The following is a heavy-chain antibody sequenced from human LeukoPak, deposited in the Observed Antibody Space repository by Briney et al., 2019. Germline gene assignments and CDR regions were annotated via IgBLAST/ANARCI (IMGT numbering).Heavy chain of an antibody. Sequence: SQTPSLTCTVSGGSISSGDYYWSWIRQPPGKGLEWIGYIYYSGSTYYNPSLKSRVTISVDTSKNQFSLKLSSVTAADTAVYYCARDSSGGYYYGSGSSNWFDPWGQGTLVTVSS. CDR2: IYYSGST. J-gene: IGHJ5*02. D-gene: IGHD3-10*01. CDR3: ARDSSGGYYYGSGSSNWFDP. V-gene: IGHV4-30-4*01. CDR1: GGSISSGDYY.